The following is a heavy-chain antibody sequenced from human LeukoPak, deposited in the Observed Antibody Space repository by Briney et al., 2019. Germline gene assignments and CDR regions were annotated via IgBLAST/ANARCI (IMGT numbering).Heavy chain of an antibody. CDR1: GFAFSTYG. CDR2: IWNDGNNK. D-gene: IGHD6-6*01. CDR3: GKAIGYSSSAVDF. Sequence: PGGSLRLSCAASGFAFSTYGMHWVRQAPGKGLEWVAFIWNDGNNKYYPDSVKSRSTISRDNSKNTLYLQMNSLRAEDTAVYFCGKAIGYSSSAVDFWGQGTLVTVSS. J-gene: IGHJ4*02. V-gene: IGHV3-30*02.